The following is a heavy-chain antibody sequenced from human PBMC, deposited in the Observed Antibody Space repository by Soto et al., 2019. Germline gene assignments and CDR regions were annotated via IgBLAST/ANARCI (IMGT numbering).Heavy chain of an antibody. CDR1: GYTFVSYG. CDR2: ISPYNGNT. Sequence: QIQLVQSAAEVKKPGASVKVSCKTSGYTFVSYGISWVRQAPGQGLEWMGWISPYNGNTNFAQRFRGRVTLTTDTSTDIVYMDLGILKSDDTAVYYCARDRTFFDSSGYYDNWGQGTLITISS. D-gene: IGHD3-22*01. CDR3: ARDRTFFDSSGYYDN. V-gene: IGHV1-18*04. J-gene: IGHJ4*02.